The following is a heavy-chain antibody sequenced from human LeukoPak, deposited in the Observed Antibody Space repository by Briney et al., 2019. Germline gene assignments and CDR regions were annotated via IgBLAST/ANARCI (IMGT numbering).Heavy chain of an antibody. D-gene: IGHD6-13*01. J-gene: IGHJ5*02. CDR3: ARGLAAGWFDP. V-gene: IGHV4-34*01. CDR2: INHSGST. CDR1: GGSFSGYY. Sequence: SETLSLTCAVYGGSFSGYYWSWIRQPPGKGLEWIGEINHSGSTNYNPSLKSRVTISVDTSKNQFSLKLSSVTAADTAVYYCARGLAAGWFDPWGQGTLVTVSS.